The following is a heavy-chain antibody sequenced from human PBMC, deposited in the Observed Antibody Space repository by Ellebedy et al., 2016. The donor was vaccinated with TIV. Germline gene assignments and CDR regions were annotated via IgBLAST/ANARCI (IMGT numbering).Heavy chain of an antibody. V-gene: IGHV1-46*01. J-gene: IGHJ4*02. CDR2: INPSGGST. CDR3: ARGFGGDYALDY. D-gene: IGHD4-17*01. CDR1: GGTFSSYA. Sequence: ASVKVSXXASGGTFSSYAISWVRQAPGQGLEWMGIINPSGGSTSYAQKFQGRVTMTRDTSTSTVYMELSSLRSEDTAVYYCARGFGGDYALDYWGQGTLVTVSS.